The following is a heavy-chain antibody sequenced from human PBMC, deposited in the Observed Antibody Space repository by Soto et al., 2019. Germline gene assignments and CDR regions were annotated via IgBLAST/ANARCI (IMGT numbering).Heavy chain of an antibody. J-gene: IGHJ4*02. Sequence: SLRLSCASSGFTCSRSAMSWVRQAPGRGLEWFSTISGSGGTPYYADSVKGRFTISRDNSKNTLYLVLNSLRAEDTAVYYCAMALAAAGPLDYWGQGILVTVSS. CDR1: GFTCSRSA. V-gene: IGHV3-23*01. CDR2: ISGSGGTP. CDR3: AMALAAAGPLDY. D-gene: IGHD6-13*01.